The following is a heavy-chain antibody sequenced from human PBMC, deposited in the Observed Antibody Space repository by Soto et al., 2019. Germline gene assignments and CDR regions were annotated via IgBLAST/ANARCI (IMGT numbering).Heavy chain of an antibody. CDR2: IYYSGST. J-gene: IGHJ4*02. D-gene: IGHD3-10*01. Sequence: SETLSLTCTVSGGSISSYYWSWIRQPPGKGLEWIGYIYYSGSTNYNPSLKSRVTISVDTPKNQFSLKLSSVTAADTAVYYCARLRLYYGSGSYYNTFDYWGQGTLLTVS. CDR3: ARLRLYYGSGSYYNTFDY. V-gene: IGHV4-59*01. CDR1: GGSISSYY.